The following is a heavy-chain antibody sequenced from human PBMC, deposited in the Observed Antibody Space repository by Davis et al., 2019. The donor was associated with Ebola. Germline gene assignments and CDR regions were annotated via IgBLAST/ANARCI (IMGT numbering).Heavy chain of an antibody. D-gene: IGHD2-2*01. CDR2: INHSGST. Sequence: SETLSLTCAVYGGSFSGYYWSWIRQPPGKGLEWIGEINHSGSTNYNPSLKSRVTISVDTSKNQFSLKLSSVTAADTAVYYCARELEYCSSTSCYKYFQHWGQGTLVTVSS. CDR3: ARELEYCSSTSCYKYFQH. CDR1: GGSFSGYY. V-gene: IGHV4-34*01. J-gene: IGHJ1*01.